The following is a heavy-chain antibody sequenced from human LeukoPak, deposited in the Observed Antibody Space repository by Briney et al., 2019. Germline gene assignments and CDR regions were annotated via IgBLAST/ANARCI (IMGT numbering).Heavy chain of an antibody. V-gene: IGHV3-30*18. J-gene: IGHJ4*02. CDR2: ISYDGSNK. CDR1: GLTFSSYG. D-gene: IGHD3-10*01. Sequence: GRSLRLSCAASGLTFSSYGMHWVRQAPGKGLEWVAVISYDGSNKYYADSVKGRFTISRDNSKNTLYLQMNSLRAEDTAVYYCAKGQFQTLLTGFDYWGQGTLVTVSS. CDR3: AKGQFQTLLTGFDY.